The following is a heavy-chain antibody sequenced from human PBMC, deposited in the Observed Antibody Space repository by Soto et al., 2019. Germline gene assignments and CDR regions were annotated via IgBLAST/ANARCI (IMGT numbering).Heavy chain of an antibody. V-gene: IGHV1-18*01. CDR3: ARGPHDYKNAFDI. J-gene: IGHJ3*02. Sequence: APVKVSCKASGYTFTNFGISWVRQAPGQGLEWMGWISAYNGNTNYAQKLQGRVTMTTDTSTSTAYMELRSLRSDDTAVYYCARGPHDYKNAFDIWGQGTMVTXSS. CDR1: GYTFTNFG. CDR2: ISAYNGNT. D-gene: IGHD4-4*01.